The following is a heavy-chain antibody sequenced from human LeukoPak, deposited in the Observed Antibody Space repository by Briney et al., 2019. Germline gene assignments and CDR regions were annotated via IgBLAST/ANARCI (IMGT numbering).Heavy chain of an antibody. CDR2: ISPNSGGT. J-gene: IGHJ1*01. CDR1: GYTFTGYY. D-gene: IGHD3-22*01. CDR3: ARDPGSGYWFQH. Sequence: ASVKVSCKASGYTFTGYYMHWVRQAPGQGLEWMGWISPNSGGTNYAQKFQGRVTMTRDTSISTAYMELSRLRSDDTAVYYCARDPGSGYWFQHWGQGTLVTVSS. V-gene: IGHV1-2*02.